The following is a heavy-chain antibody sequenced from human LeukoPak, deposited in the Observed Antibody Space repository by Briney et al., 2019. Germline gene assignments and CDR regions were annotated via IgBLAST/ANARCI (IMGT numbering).Heavy chain of an antibody. D-gene: IGHD3-22*01. Sequence: SSVKVSCKASGGTFSSYAISWVRQAPGQGLEWMGGIIPIFGTANYAQKFQGRVTITADESTSTAYMELSSPRSEDTAVYYCARDHVLGYYDSSGYYHLYYFDYWGQGTLVTVSS. V-gene: IGHV1-69*01. CDR1: GGTFSSYA. CDR2: IIPIFGTA. J-gene: IGHJ4*02. CDR3: ARDHVLGYYDSSGYYHLYYFDY.